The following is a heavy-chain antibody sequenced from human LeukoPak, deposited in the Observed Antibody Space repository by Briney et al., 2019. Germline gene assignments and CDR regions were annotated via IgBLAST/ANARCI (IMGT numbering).Heavy chain of an antibody. D-gene: IGHD3-22*01. J-gene: IGHJ2*01. CDR3: ARDSDDSSGYYYWYFDL. V-gene: IGHV1-69*05. CDR1: GGTFSSYA. CDR2: IIPIFGTA. Sequence: SVKVSCKASGGTFSSYAISGVRQAPGQGLEWMGRIIPIFGTANYAQKFQGRVTITTDESTSTAYMELSSLRSEDTAVYYCARDSDDSSGYYYWYFDLWGRGTLVTVSS.